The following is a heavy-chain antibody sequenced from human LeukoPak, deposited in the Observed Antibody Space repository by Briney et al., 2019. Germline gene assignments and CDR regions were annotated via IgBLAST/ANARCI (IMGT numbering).Heavy chain of an antibody. J-gene: IGHJ3*02. CDR1: GGSISSYY. V-gene: IGHV4-59*01. CDR2: IYYSGST. Sequence: SETLSLTCTVSGGSISSYYWSWIRQPPGKGLEWIGYIYYSGSTNYNPSLKSRVTISVDTSKNQFSLKLSSVTAADTAVYYCARTLVGAARNDAFDMWGQGTMVTVSS. D-gene: IGHD1-26*01. CDR3: ARTLVGAARNDAFDM.